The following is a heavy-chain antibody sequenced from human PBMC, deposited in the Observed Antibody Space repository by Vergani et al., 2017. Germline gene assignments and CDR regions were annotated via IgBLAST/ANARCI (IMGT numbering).Heavy chain of an antibody. CDR3: ARDLRLLYNRFDP. Sequence: QVQLVESGGGVVQPWRSLRLSCAASGCTFNQYGMHWVRQAPGKGLEWVAVTWYDGNNKQYADSVKGRFTISRDNSKSTMYLQMNSLRDEDTGVYYCARDLRLLYNRFDPWGQGTLVTVSS. V-gene: IGHV3-33*01. J-gene: IGHJ5*02. D-gene: IGHD1-14*01. CDR1: GCTFNQYG. CDR2: TWYDGNNK.